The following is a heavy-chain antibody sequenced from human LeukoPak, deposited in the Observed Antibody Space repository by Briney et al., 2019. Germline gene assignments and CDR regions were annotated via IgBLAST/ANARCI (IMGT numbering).Heavy chain of an antibody. J-gene: IGHJ3*02. Sequence: TSETLSLTCSVSGGSITDHFCGWIQHPPGMGLEWVGHIYASPTYTPSLKSRVTISVDTSENQFSLKLTSVTAADTYVYYCARRFRTSASEILHHDAYDIWGQGTEVIVSS. CDR2: IYASP. V-gene: IGHV4-4*09. D-gene: IGHD2/OR15-2a*01. CDR1: GGSITDHF. CDR3: ARRFRTSASEILHHDAYDI.